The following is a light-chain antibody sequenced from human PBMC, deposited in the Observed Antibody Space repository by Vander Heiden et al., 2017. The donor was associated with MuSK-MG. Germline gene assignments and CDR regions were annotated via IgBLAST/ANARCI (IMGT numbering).Light chain of an antibody. Sequence: DIQMTQSPSSLSASVGDRVTITCRASQSISSYLNWYQQKPGKAPKLLIYAASSLRSGVPSRFSGSGSGTDFTLTISSLQPEDFATYYCQQSDSTPGTFGQGTKLXIK. CDR1: QSISSY. V-gene: IGKV1-39*01. CDR3: QQSDSTPGT. J-gene: IGKJ2*01. CDR2: AAS.